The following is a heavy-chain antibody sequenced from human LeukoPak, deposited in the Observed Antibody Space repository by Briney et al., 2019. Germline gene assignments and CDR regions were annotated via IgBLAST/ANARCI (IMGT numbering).Heavy chain of an antibody. J-gene: IGHJ4*02. CDR1: GYTFTGYY. CDR2: INPNSGGT. V-gene: IGHV1-2*02. D-gene: IGHD1-26*01. Sequence: ASVKVSCKASGYTFTGYYMHWVRQAPGQGLEWMGWINPNSGGTNYAQKFQGRVTMTRDTSISTAYMELSSLRSDDTAVYYCARDRLVSGSSSGGDCWGQGTLVTVSS. CDR3: ARDRLVSGSSSGGDC.